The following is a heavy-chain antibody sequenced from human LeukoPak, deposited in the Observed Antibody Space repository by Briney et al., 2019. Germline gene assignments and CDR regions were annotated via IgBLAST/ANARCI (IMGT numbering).Heavy chain of an antibody. CDR1: GGSISSYY. V-gene: IGHV4-59*01. CDR2: IYYSGST. J-gene: IGHJ4*02. CDR3: ARILEGGSLDY. Sequence: SETLSLTCTVSGGSISSYYWSWIRQPPGKGLEWIGYIYYSGSTNYNPSLKSRVTISVDTSKNQFSLKLNSVTAADTAVYYCARILEGGSLDYWGQGTVVTVSS. D-gene: IGHD1-26*01.